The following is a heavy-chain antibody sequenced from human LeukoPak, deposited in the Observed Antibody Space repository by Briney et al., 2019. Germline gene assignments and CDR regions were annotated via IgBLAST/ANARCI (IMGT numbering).Heavy chain of an antibody. CDR3: ARDQDSSGYYYGFDP. V-gene: IGHV4-59*01. Sequence: PSETLSLTCTVSGGSISSYYWSWIRQPPGKGLEWIGYIYYSGSTNYNPSLKSRVTISVDTSKNQFSLKLSSVTAADTAVYYRARDQDSSGYYYGFDPWGQGTLVTVSS. CDR2: IYYSGST. J-gene: IGHJ5*02. D-gene: IGHD3-22*01. CDR1: GGSISSYY.